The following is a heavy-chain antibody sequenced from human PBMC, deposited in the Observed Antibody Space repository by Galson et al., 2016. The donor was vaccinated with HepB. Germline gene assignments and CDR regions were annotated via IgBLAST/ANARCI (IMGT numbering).Heavy chain of an antibody. V-gene: IGHV3-30-3*01. CDR3: ARVYCSSTSCQPGAY. CDR2: ISYDGNNK. CDR1: GFTFSTYV. J-gene: IGHJ4*02. Sequence: SLRLSCAASGFTFSTYVLHWVRQAPGKGLEWLAVISYDGNNKYYADSVKGRFTISRDNSKNTLYLQMNSLRAEDTAVYYCARVYCSSTSCQPGAYWGQGTLVTVSS. D-gene: IGHD2-2*01.